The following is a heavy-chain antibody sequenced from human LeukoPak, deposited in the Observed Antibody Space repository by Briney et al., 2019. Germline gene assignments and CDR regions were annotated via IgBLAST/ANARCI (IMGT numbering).Heavy chain of an antibody. D-gene: IGHD7-27*01. V-gene: IGHV3-33*01. Sequence: GGSLRLSCAASGFTFSSYGMHWVRQAPGKGLEWVAVIWYDGSNKYYADSVKGRLTISRDNSKNTLYLQMNSLRAEDTAVYYCARENWGIYYYGMDVWGQGTTVTVSS. CDR1: GFTFSSYG. CDR2: IWYDGSNK. CDR3: ARENWGIYYYGMDV. J-gene: IGHJ6*02.